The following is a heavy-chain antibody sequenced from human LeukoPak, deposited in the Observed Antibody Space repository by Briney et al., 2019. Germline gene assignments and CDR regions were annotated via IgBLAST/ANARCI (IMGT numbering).Heavy chain of an antibody. CDR3: AFLGFTNFPFDY. Sequence: GGSLRLSCAASGFTFSSYGMHWVRQAPGKGLEWVAVISYDGSDKYYADSVKGRFTISRDNSKNTLYLQMNSLRAEDTAVYYCAFLGFTNFPFDYWGQGTLVTVSS. CDR2: ISYDGSDK. CDR1: GFTFSSYG. J-gene: IGHJ4*02. D-gene: IGHD2-8*01. V-gene: IGHV3-30*03.